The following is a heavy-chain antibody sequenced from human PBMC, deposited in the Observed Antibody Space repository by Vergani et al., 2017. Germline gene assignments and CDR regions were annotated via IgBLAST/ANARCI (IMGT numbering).Heavy chain of an antibody. D-gene: IGHD6-13*01. CDR3: ARDLGSSWYRGWFDP. CDR1: GYTFTGYY. Sequence: QVQLVQSGAEVKKPGASVKVSCKASGYTFTGYYMHWVRQAPGQGLEWMGWINRNSGGTNYAQMFQGRVNMTRDTSISTAYMEVSRLRSDDTAVYYCARDLGSSWYRGWFDPWGQGTLVTVSS. V-gene: IGHV1-2*02. CDR2: INRNSGGT. J-gene: IGHJ5*02.